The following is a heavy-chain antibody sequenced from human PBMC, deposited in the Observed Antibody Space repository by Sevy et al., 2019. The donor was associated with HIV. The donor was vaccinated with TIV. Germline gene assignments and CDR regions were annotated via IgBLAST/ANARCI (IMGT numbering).Heavy chain of an antibody. CDR2: INHSGNT. CDR3: ARLYSPDLYENEDV. V-gene: IGHV4-34*01. CDR1: GGSFTDYF. J-gene: IGHJ3*01. Sequence: SESLSLTCAVYGGSFTDYFWTWIRQPPGKGLEWIGDINHSGNTNYSPSLKSRVTISVVTTNNQFSLRLSSLTAADTALYYCARLYSPDLYENEDVWGQGTMVTVSS. D-gene: IGHD2-15*01.